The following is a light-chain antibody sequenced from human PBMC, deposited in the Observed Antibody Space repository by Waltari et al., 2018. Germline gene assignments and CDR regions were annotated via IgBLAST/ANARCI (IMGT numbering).Light chain of an antibody. Sequence: QSALTQPASVSGSPGQSITISCTGTSSDVGSYNLVSWYQQPPGKAPKLMIYEDNKRPSAVSNRFSGSKSGTTASLTISGLQAEDEADYYCCSYAGSAIWVFGGGTKLTVL. CDR1: SSDVGSYNL. CDR2: EDN. J-gene: IGLJ3*02. CDR3: CSYAGSAIWV. V-gene: IGLV2-23*01.